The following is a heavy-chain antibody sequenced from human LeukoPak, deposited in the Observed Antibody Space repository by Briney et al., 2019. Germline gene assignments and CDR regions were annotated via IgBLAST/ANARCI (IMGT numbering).Heavy chain of an antibody. V-gene: IGHV3-23*01. CDR1: GFTFSTYA. J-gene: IGHJ4*02. CDR2: ISGGGST. D-gene: IGHD3-22*01. Sequence: PGGSLRLSCAASGFTFSTYAMSWVRQAPGKGLEWVSSISGGGSTYYADSVKGRVTVSRDNSKSTLYLQMNSLRAEDTAVYYCAKSSYYDSSGYYREYYFDQWGQGTLVTVSS. CDR3: AKSSYYDSSGYYREYYFDQ.